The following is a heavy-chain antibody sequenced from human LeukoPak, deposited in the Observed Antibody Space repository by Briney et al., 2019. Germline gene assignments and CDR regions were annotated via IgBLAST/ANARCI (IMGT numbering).Heavy chain of an antibody. V-gene: IGHV4-34*01. D-gene: IGHD4-17*01. CDR1: GGSFSSYY. CDR3: APTFGDYSDFDS. J-gene: IGHJ4*01. Sequence: SETLSLTCAVYGGSFSSYYWSWIRQPPGKGLEWIGEIKHTGGTNYNPSLRSRVTISLDTSKNQFSLRLSSVTAADTAGYYCAPTFGDYSDFDSWGQGTLVTVSS. CDR2: IKHTGGT.